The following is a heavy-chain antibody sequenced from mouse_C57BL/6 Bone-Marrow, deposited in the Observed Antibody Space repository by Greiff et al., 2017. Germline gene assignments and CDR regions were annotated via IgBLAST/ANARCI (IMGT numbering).Heavy chain of an antibody. CDR2: INPSSGYT. Sequence: VKLQESGAELAKPGASVKLSCKASGYTFTSYWMHWVKQRPGQGLEWIGYINPSSGYTKYNQKFKDKATLTADKSSSTAYMQLSSLTYEDSAVYYCARRTRIYYYGSSYENAMDYWGQGTSVTVSS. D-gene: IGHD1-1*01. CDR3: ARRTRIYYYGSSYENAMDY. V-gene: IGHV1-7*01. CDR1: GYTFTSYW. J-gene: IGHJ4*01.